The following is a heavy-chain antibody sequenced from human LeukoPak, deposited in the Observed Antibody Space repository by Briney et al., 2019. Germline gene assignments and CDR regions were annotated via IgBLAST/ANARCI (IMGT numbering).Heavy chain of an antibody. Sequence: KPSETLSLTCTVSGGSISSYYWSWIRPPPGKGLEWIGHIYYSGSTYYSPSLKSRVTISVDTSKNQFSLKLSSVTAADTAVYYCARDLLNYGGNSLHYFDYWGQGNLVTVSS. CDR3: ARDLLNYGGNSLHYFDY. CDR2: IYYSGST. CDR1: GGSISSYY. V-gene: IGHV4-59*01. D-gene: IGHD4-23*01. J-gene: IGHJ4*02.